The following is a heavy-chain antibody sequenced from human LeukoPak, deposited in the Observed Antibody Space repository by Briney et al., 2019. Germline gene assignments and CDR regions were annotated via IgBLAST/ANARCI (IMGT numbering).Heavy chain of an antibody. CDR3: ARGTGPTYYYYGMDV. J-gene: IGHJ6*02. V-gene: IGHV3-33*01. CDR1: GFTFSSYG. Sequence: GGSLRLSCAASGFTFSSYGMHWVSQAPGKGLECVAVIWYDGSNKYYADSVKGRFTISRDNSKNTLYLQMNSLRAEDTAVYYCARGTGPTYYYYGMDVWGQGTTVTVSS. CDR2: IWYDGSNK.